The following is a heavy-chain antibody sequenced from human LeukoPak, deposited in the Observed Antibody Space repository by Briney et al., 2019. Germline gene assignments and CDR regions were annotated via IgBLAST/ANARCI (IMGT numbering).Heavy chain of an antibody. J-gene: IGHJ6*02. CDR2: LSVSGGST. CDR1: NGSVNSFY. D-gene: IGHD3-10*01. Sequence: ETLSLTCTVSNGSVNSFYWSWIRQTPGKGLEWVSGLSVSGGSTYYADSVKGRFTISRHNSKNTLYLQMNSLRAEDTAVYYCARESQGGSGSGDYYYGMDVWGQGTTVTVSS. V-gene: IGHV3-53*04. CDR3: ARESQGGSGSGDYYYGMDV.